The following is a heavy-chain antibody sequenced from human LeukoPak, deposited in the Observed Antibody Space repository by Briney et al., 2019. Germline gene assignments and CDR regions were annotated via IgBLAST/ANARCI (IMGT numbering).Heavy chain of an antibody. J-gene: IGHJ3*02. V-gene: IGHV1-24*01. Sequence: GASVKVSCRVSGYSLSDLSIHWVRHVPGKGLEWMGGFEPEEGEHGETIYAQKFKGRLTLTEDTATDTAYMELVSLTSADTAVYYCATDRLEIYALHIWGQGTVVTVSS. CDR1: GYSLSDLS. CDR2: FEPEEGEHGET. D-gene: IGHD1-1*01. CDR3: ATDRLEIYALHI.